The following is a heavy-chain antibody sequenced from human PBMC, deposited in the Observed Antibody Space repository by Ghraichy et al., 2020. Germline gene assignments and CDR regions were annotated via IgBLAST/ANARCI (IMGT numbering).Heavy chain of an antibody. CDR2: IYYSGST. D-gene: IGHD1-26*01. V-gene: IGHV4-61*01. CDR3: AGAREWEQRDGHYFDY. Sequence: SETLSLTCTVSGGSVSSGSYYWSWIRQPPGKGLEWIGYIYYSGSTKYKPSLKSRVTISVDTSRNKFSLNLSSVTAADTAIYYCAGAREWEQRDGHYFDYWGQGALVTVSS. J-gene: IGHJ4*02. CDR1: GGSVSSGSYY.